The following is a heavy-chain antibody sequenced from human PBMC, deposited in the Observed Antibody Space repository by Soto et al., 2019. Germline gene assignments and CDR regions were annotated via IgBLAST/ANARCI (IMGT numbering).Heavy chain of an antibody. J-gene: IGHJ4*02. CDR1: GFTFSSYA. CDR3: ARDRLVDSYYFDY. CDR2: ISYDGSNK. Sequence: PVGSLRLSCAASGFTFSSYAMHWVRQAPGKGLEWVAVISYDGSNKYYADSVKGRFTISRDNSKNTLYLQMNSLRAEDTAVYYCARDRLVDSYYFDYWGQGTLVTVSS. V-gene: IGHV3-30-3*01. D-gene: IGHD2-15*01.